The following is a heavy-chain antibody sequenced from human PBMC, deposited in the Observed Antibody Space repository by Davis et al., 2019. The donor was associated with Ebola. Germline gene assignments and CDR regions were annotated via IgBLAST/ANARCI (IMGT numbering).Heavy chain of an antibody. CDR2: INPNSGGS. J-gene: IGHJ3*02. Sequence: ASVKVSCKAAGYTFTGHYMHWVRQAPGQGLEWMGWINPNSGGSASTQKFQGRLTMTSDTSISTAYLDLGSLQSGDTAVYYCATQMGRIAPRPAFNIWGQGTLVSVSS. V-gene: IGHV1-2*02. CDR3: ATQMGRIAPRPAFNI. D-gene: IGHD5-24*01. CDR1: GYTFTGHY.